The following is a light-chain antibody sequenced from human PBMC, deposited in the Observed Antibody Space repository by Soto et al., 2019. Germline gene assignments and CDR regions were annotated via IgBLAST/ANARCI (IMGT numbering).Light chain of an antibody. CDR3: QQYHTYST. CDR1: QSMNSW. J-gene: IGKJ4*01. CDR2: KAS. Sequence: DIQMTQSPSSVSASVGNRVTVTCRASQSMNSWLAWYQQKPGKAPKALIYKASPLESGVPSRFSGSGSGTEFTLTISGLQPDDFATYYCQQYHTYSTFGGGTKVDI. V-gene: IGKV1-5*03.